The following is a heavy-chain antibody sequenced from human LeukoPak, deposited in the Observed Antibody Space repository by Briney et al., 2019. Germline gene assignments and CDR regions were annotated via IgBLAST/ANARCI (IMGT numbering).Heavy chain of an antibody. D-gene: IGHD6-6*01. Sequence: SETLSLTCTVSGGSISSGSYYWSWIRQPAGKGLEWIGRIYTSGSTNYNPSLKSRVTISVDKSKNQFSLKLSSVTAADTAVYYCASSSSSRRYYFDYWGQGTLVTVSS. CDR3: ASSSSSRRYYFDY. V-gene: IGHV4-61*02. CDR1: GGSISSGSYY. J-gene: IGHJ4*02. CDR2: IYTSGST.